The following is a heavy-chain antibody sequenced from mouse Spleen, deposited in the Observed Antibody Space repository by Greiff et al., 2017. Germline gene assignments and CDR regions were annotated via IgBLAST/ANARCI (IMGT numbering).Heavy chain of an antibody. CDR2: INPNNGGT. D-gene: IGHD4-1*01. Sequence: VQLQQSGPELVKPGASVKISCKASGYTFTDYYMNWVKQSHGKSLEWIGDINPNNGGTSYNQKFKGKATLTVDKSSSTAYMELRSLTSEDSAVYYCARTSLTFVFPWFAYWGQGTLVTVSA. CDR3: ARTSLTFVFPWFAY. J-gene: IGHJ3*01. V-gene: IGHV1-26*01. CDR1: GYTFTDYY.